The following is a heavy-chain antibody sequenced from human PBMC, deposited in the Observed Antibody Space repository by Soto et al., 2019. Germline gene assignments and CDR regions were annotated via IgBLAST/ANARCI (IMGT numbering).Heavy chain of an antibody. Sequence: SQTLSLTCAISGDSVSSNSAAWNWIRQSPSRGLEWLGRTYYRSKWYNDYAVSVKSRITINPDTSKNQFSLQLNSVTPEDTAVYYCARDDIVVVPAAMLGAFDIWGQGTMVTVSS. D-gene: IGHD2-2*01. J-gene: IGHJ3*02. CDR3: ARDDIVVVPAAMLGAFDI. CDR2: TYYRSKWYN. V-gene: IGHV6-1*01. CDR1: GDSVSSNSAA.